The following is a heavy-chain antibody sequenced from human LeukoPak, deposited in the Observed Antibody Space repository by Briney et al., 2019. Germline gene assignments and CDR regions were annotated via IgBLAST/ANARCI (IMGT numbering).Heavy chain of an antibody. D-gene: IGHD2-21*02. CDR2: ISSSSSYI. CDR1: GFTFSSYS. Sequence: GGSLRLSCAASGFTFSSYSMNWVRQAPGKGLEWVSSISSSSSYIYYADSVKGRFTISRDNAKNSLYLQMNSLRAEDTAVYYCARGEYCGGDCYSGVAFDIWGQGTMVTVSS. V-gene: IGHV3-21*01. CDR3: ARGEYCGGDCYSGVAFDI. J-gene: IGHJ3*02.